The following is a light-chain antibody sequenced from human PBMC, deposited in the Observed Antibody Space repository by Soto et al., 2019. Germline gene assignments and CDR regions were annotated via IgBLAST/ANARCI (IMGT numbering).Light chain of an antibody. Sequence: DIQMTQSPSSVSASVGDRVTITCRASQGISSWLAWYQQKPGKAPKLLIYSTSSVQNGVPSWFSGSGSGTVFTLPISSLQAEDFATYYCQQTNSFPWTFGQGTKVEIK. CDR2: STS. CDR3: QQTNSFPWT. V-gene: IGKV1-12*01. J-gene: IGKJ1*01. CDR1: QGISSW.